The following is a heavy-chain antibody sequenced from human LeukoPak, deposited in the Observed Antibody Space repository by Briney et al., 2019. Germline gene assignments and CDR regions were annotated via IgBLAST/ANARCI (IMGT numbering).Heavy chain of an antibody. CDR1: GYSFTSYW. Sequence: GESLKISCQGFGYSFTSYWIGWVRQMPGKGMEWMGVIYPGDSRIRYNPSFQGQVTVSVDKSISTAYLQWVSLKASDTAMYYCACRDLTSTWSFPWGQGTLVTVSS. CDR3: ACRDLTSTWSFP. V-gene: IGHV5-51*01. J-gene: IGHJ5*02. D-gene: IGHD6-13*01. CDR2: IYPGDSRI.